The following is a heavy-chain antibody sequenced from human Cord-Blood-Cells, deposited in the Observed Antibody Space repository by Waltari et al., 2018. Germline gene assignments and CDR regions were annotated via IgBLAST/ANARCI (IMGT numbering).Heavy chain of an antibody. Sequence: QVQLVQSGAEVKKPGPSVKVSCKAAGYTFTSYDIHWVRPAAGKGLEWMGWMNPNRGNTGDAQKFQGGVTMTRNTSRSTAYMGLSRLRSEDTAVYYCAGGTNARYSYGLGYWGQGTLVTVSS. V-gene: IGHV1-8*01. CDR1: GYTFTSYD. CDR2: MNPNRGNT. D-gene: IGHD5-18*01. CDR3: AGGTNARYSYGLGY. J-gene: IGHJ4*02.